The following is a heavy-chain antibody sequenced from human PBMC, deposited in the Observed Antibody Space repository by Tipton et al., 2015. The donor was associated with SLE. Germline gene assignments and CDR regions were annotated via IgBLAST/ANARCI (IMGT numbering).Heavy chain of an antibody. J-gene: IGHJ3*02. CDR1: GGSISSHY. CDR3: ARDRPPETFDI. V-gene: IGHV4-59*11. Sequence: LRLSCTVSGGSISSHYWSWIRQPPGKGLEWIGYIYYSGSTNYNPSLKSRVTISVDTSKNQFSLKLSSVTAADTAVYYCARDRPPETFDIWGRGTMVTVSS. CDR2: IYYSGST.